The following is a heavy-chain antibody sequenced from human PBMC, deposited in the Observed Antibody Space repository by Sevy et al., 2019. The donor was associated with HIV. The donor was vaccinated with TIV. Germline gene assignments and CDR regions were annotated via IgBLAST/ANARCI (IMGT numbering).Heavy chain of an antibody. J-gene: IGHJ6*02. D-gene: IGHD2-8*02. V-gene: IGHV3-11*06. CDR1: GFTFSDYY. CDR3: ARDVSGFGVVYAIQPSSDGMDV. CDR2: ISSSSSYT. Sequence: GGSLRLSCAASGFTFSDYYMSWIRQAPGKGLEWVSYISSSSSYTNYADSVKGRFTISRDNAKNSLYLQMNSLRAEDTAVYYCARDVSGFGVVYAIQPSSDGMDVWAQGTTVTVSS.